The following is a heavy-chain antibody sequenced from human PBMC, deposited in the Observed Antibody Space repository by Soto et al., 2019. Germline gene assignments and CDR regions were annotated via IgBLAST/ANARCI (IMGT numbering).Heavy chain of an antibody. CDR3: ARGSAPTDQYYDFWSGYYRYYYYYGMDV. CDR1: GGSFSGYY. D-gene: IGHD3-3*01. Sequence: TLSLTCAVYGGSFSGYYWSWIRQPPGKGLEWIGEINHSGSTNYNPSLKSRVTISVDTSKNQFSLKLSSVTAADTAVYYCARGSAPTDQYYDFWSGYYRYYYYYGMDVWGQGTTVTVSS. CDR2: INHSGST. V-gene: IGHV4-34*01. J-gene: IGHJ6*02.